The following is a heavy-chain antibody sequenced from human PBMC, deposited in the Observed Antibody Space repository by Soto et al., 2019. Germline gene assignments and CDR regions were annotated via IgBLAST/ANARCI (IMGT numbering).Heavy chain of an antibody. V-gene: IGHV1-69*13. CDR1: GGTFSSYA. D-gene: IGHD5-12*01. Sequence: SVKVSCDASGGTFSSYAISWVRQAPGQGLEWMGGIIPIFGTANYAQKFQGRVTITADESTSTAYMELSSLRSEDTAVYYCARVGSTFWLQQKTYYFDYWGQGTLVTVSS. CDR2: IIPIFGTA. CDR3: ARVGSTFWLQQKTYYFDY. J-gene: IGHJ4*02.